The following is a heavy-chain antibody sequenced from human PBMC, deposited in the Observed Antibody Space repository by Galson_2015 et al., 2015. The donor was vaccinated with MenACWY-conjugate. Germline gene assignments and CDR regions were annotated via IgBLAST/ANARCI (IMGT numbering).Heavy chain of an antibody. Sequence: SETLSLTCAVSGDSIRSSYWWTWVRQPPGKGLEWIGEIYHNGNTNYNPSLRNRVTMSIDKSKNQFSLNLNSVTAADTAVYYCARRSAMEWLVLFDSWGQGTLVTVSS. CDR3: ARRSAMEWLVLFDS. J-gene: IGHJ4*02. V-gene: IGHV4-4*02. D-gene: IGHD3-3*01. CDR2: IYHNGNT. CDR1: GDSIRSSYW.